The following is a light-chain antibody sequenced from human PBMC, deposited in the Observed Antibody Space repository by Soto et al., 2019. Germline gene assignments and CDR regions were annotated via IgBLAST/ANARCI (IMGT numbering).Light chain of an antibody. Sequence: QSALTQPASVSGSPGQSITISCTGSSSDVGGYNYVSWYQQHPGKAPKLMIYEVSNRPSGISNRFSGSKSGNTASLTLSGLQAEDEADYYCAAWDDSLNGFVFGTGTKVTVL. CDR1: SSDVGGYNY. CDR2: EVS. V-gene: IGLV2-14*01. J-gene: IGLJ1*01. CDR3: AAWDDSLNGFV.